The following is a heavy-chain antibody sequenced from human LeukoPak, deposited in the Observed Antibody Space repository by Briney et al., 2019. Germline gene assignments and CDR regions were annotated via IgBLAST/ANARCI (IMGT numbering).Heavy chain of an antibody. CDR1: GGSISSGGYY. D-gene: IGHD4-11*01. CDR2: IYHSGST. J-gene: IGHJ4*02. Sequence: SQTLSLTCTVSGGSISSGGYYWSWIRQPPGKGLEWIGYIYHSGSTYYNPSLKSRLSISIHTSKNQFSLKLTSVTAADTAVYYCARDLLTTTDYWGQGTLVTVSS. CDR3: ARDLLTTTDY. V-gene: IGHV4-30-2*01.